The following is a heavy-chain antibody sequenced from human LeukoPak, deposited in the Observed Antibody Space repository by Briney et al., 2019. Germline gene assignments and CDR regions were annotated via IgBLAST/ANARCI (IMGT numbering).Heavy chain of an antibody. Sequence: ASVKVSCKASGGTFSSYAISWVRRAPGQGLEWMGGIIPIFGTANYAQKFQGRVTITADESTSTAYMELSSLRSEDTAVYYCARGLRGYESYYYYGMDVWGKGTTVTVSS. CDR3: ARGLRGYESYYYYGMDV. CDR1: GGTFSSYA. CDR2: IIPIFGTA. V-gene: IGHV1-69*13. J-gene: IGHJ6*04. D-gene: IGHD5-12*01.